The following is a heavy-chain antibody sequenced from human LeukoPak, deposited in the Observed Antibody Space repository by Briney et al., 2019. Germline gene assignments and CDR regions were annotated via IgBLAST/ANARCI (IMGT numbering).Heavy chain of an antibody. Sequence: GGSLRLSCAAFGFTFSSYSMNWVRQAPGKGLEWVSSISSSSSYIYYADSVKGRFTISRDNAKNSLYLQMNSLRAEDTAVYYCARDGGPIVPAAPSFDYWGQGTLVTVSS. D-gene: IGHD2-2*01. CDR3: ARDGGPIVPAAPSFDY. CDR2: ISSSSSYI. V-gene: IGHV3-21*01. CDR1: GFTFSSYS. J-gene: IGHJ4*02.